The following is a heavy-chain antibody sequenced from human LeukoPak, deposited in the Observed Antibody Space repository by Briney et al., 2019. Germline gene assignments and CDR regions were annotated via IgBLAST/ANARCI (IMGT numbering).Heavy chain of an antibody. CDR2: INHSGST. CDR3: AGPPIYDSSGYYYDRYYYYYMDV. D-gene: IGHD3-22*01. J-gene: IGHJ6*03. CDR1: GGSFSGYC. Sequence: PSETLSLTCAVYGGSFSGYCWSWIRQPPGKGLEWIGEINHSGSTNYNPSLKSRVTISVDTSKNQFSLKLSSVTAADTAVYYCAGPPIYDSSGYYYDRYYYYYMDVWGKGTAVTISS. V-gene: IGHV4-34*01.